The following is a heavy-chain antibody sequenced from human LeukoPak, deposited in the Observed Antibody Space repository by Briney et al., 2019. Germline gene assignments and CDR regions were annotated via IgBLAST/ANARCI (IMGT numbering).Heavy chain of an antibody. J-gene: IGHJ4*02. CDR1: GGSISSYY. D-gene: IGHD3-16*02. CDR2: IYYSGST. CDR3: ARQEDYVWGSYRL. Sequence: SESLSLTCTVSGGSISSYYWSWIRQPPGKGLEWIGYIYYSGSTNYNPSLKSRVTISVDTSKNQFSLKLSSVTAAHTAVYFCARQEDYVWGSYRLWGQGTLVTVSS. V-gene: IGHV4-59*08.